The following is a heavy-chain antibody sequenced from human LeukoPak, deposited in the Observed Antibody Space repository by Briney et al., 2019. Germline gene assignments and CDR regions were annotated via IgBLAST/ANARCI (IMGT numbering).Heavy chain of an antibody. CDR2: MSEGIT. Sequence: PLETLSLTCNVSDGSFMGLYWSWFRLPPGKGLEWIGEMSEGITNYHPSLQGRVTISIDSSKKQLSLHLASMTGADTAVYYCARRQYRLTWDKIDSWGQGTLVTVSS. CDR3: ARRQYRLTWDKIDS. J-gene: IGHJ4*02. D-gene: IGHD3-16*02. V-gene: IGHV4-34*01. CDR1: DGSFMGLY.